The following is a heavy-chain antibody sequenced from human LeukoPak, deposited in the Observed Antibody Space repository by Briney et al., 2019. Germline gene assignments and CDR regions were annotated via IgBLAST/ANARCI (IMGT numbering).Heavy chain of an antibody. CDR3: ARGKGSAYKDAFDI. Sequence: PGGSLRLSCAASGFTLSSFGMHGVRQAPGKGLGWVAVIWNDGSNEYYTASVKGRFTISRENSKNTLYLQMNSLRAEDTAIYYCARGKGSAYKDAFDIWGQGTKVTVSS. D-gene: IGHD5-24*01. V-gene: IGHV3-33*01. CDR1: GFTLSSFG. CDR2: IWNDGSNE. J-gene: IGHJ3*02.